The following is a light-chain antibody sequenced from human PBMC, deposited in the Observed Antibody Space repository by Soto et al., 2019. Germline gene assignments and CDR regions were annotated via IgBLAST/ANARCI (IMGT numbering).Light chain of an antibody. J-gene: IGKJ1*01. CDR3: QQGTDWPPGT. Sequence: IVLTQSPGTLALSPGERDTLTCSASQSVSTFLAWYQHKPGQAPRLLIYDGSNRATGIPDRFRGSGSGTDFTLTISSLEPEDFALYYCQQGTDWPPGTFGQGTKVDI. CDR1: QSVSTF. CDR2: DGS. V-gene: IGKV3-11*01.